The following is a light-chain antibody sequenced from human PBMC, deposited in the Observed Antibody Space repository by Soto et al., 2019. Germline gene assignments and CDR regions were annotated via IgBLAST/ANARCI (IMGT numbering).Light chain of an antibody. CDR2: EVS. CDR3: SSYTSSTFYV. J-gene: IGLJ1*01. CDR1: SSDVGGYNY. Sequence: LTQPASVSGSPGQSITISCTGTSSDVGGYNYVSWYQQHPGKAPKLMIYEVSNRPSGVSNRSSGSKSGNTASLTISGLQAEDEADYYCSSYTSSTFYVFGTGTKVTVL. V-gene: IGLV2-14*01.